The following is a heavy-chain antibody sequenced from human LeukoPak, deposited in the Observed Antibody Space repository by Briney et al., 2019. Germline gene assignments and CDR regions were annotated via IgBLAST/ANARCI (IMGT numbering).Heavy chain of an antibody. J-gene: IGHJ6*03. CDR3: ARGPLLWFGESLKSYYYYYMDV. V-gene: IGHV1-2*02. D-gene: IGHD3-10*01. Sequence: ASVKVSCKASGYTFTGYYMHWVRQAPGQGLGCMGWINPNSGGTNYAQKFQGRVTMTRNTSISTAYMELSSLRSEDTAVYYCARGPLLWFGESLKSYYYYYMDVWGKGTTVTISS. CDR2: INPNSGGT. CDR1: GYTFTGYY.